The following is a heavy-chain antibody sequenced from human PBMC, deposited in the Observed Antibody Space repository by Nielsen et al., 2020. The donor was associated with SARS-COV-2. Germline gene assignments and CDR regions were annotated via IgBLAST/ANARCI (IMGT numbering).Heavy chain of an antibody. J-gene: IGHJ5*02. V-gene: IGHV4-59*13. CDR1: GGSISPYY. Sequence: SETLSLTCTVSGGSISPYYWNWIRQPPGKGLEWIGYIYYSGSTNYNPSLKSRVTISVHTSKNQFSLKLSSVTAADTAVYYCARRIGGWFDPWGQGTLVTSPQ. D-gene: IGHD1-26*01. CDR2: IYYSGST. CDR3: ARRIGGWFDP.